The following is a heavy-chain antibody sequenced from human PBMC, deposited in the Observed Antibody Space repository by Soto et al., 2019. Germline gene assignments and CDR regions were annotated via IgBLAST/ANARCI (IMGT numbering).Heavy chain of an antibody. CDR1: GFTFSSYA. V-gene: IGHV3-23*01. D-gene: IGHD1-26*01. CDR2: ISSSGGGT. J-gene: IGHJ4*02. Sequence: EVQLLESGGGLVQPGGSLRLSCAASGFTFSSYAMSWVRQAPGKGLEWVSAISSSGGGTSYPDSVKGRFTISRDTSKNTLYMQMSSLRAEDTAVYYCATGSASYDYWGQGTLVTVSS. CDR3: ATGSASYDY.